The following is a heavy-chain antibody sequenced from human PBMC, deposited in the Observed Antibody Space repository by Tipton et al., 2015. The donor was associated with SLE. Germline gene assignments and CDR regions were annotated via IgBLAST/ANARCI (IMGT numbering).Heavy chain of an antibody. V-gene: IGHV3-30-3*01. CDR1: GFTFSSYT. Sequence: SLRLSCAASGFTFSSYTMHWVRQAPGKGLEWVAVISYDGSNEYYADSVKGRFTISRDNSKNTLYLQMNSLRAEDTAVYYCARGGGSSPSAFDIWGQGTMVTVSS. CDR3: ARGGGSSPSAFDI. J-gene: IGHJ3*02. D-gene: IGHD6-6*01. CDR2: ISYDGSNE.